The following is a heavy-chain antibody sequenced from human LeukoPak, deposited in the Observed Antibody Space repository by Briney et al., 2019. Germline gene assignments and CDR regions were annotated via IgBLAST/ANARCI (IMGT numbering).Heavy chain of an antibody. D-gene: IGHD2-15*01. J-gene: IGHJ6*02. CDR2: IYPADTDI. CDR3: ARQSTVYCSGGGCFPGRYYGMDV. Sequence: GESLKISCKGSGYSFTYYWIGWVRQMPGKGLEWMGIIYPADTDIRYSPSFQGQVTISADKSLSTAYLQWSSLKASDTAIYYCARQSTVYCSGGGCFPGRYYGMDVWGQGTTVIVSS. V-gene: IGHV5-51*01. CDR1: GYSFTYYW.